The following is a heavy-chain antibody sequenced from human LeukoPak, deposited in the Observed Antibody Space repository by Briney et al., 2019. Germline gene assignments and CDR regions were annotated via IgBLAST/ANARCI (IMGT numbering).Heavy chain of an antibody. CDR2: IYYSGST. CDR3: AGGSYHTYDY. D-gene: IGHD1-26*01. CDR1: GDSISRYY. V-gene: IGHV4-59*01. J-gene: IGHJ4*02. Sequence: SETLSLTCKVSGDSISRYYWSWIRQPPGKGLEWIGQIYYSGSTNYNPSLKSRVTISVDTSKNQFSLNLSSVTAADTAVYYCAGGSYHTYDYWGQGTLVTVSS.